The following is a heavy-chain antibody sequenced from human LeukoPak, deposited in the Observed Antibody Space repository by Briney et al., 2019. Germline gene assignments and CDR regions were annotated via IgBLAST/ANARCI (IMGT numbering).Heavy chain of an antibody. CDR2: INHSGST. Sequence: SETLSLTCAVYGGSFSGYYWSWIRQPPGKGLEWIGEINHSGSTNYNPSLKSRVTISVDTSKNQFSLKLSSVTAVDTAVYYCARAGSYGYDYWGQGTLVTVSS. J-gene: IGHJ4*02. V-gene: IGHV4-34*01. CDR1: GGSFSGYY. CDR3: ARAGSYGYDY. D-gene: IGHD5-18*01.